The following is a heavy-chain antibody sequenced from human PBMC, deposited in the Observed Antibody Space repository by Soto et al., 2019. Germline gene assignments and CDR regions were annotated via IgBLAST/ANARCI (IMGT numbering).Heavy chain of an antibody. CDR2: MNPNSGNT. D-gene: IGHD2-8*01. J-gene: IGHJ5*01. CDR3: TRAYGAETFDF. CDR1: GYTFTNHY. Sequence: ASVKVSCKASGYTFTNHYIHWVRQAPGHGLEWMGWMNPNSGNTGYAQNFRGRVTMTQNTAIGTAYMELSSLRSDDTATYYCTRAYGAETFDFWGQGTRVTVSS. V-gene: IGHV1-8*02.